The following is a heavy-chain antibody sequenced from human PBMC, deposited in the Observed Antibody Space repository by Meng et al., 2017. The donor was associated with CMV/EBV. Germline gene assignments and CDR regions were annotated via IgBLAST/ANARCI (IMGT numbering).Heavy chain of an antibody. V-gene: IGHV3-53*01. J-gene: IGHJ6*02. CDR1: GFTVSSNY. CDR3: ARGFSTIFGVPKRGRQYGMDV. CDR2: IYSGSST. D-gene: IGHD3-3*01. Sequence: GGSLRLSCAASGFTVSSNYMSWVRQAPGKGLEWVSVIYSGSSTYYADSVKGRFTISRDNSKNTLYLQMNSLRAEDTAVYYCARGFSTIFGVPKRGRQYGMDVWGQGTTVTVSS.